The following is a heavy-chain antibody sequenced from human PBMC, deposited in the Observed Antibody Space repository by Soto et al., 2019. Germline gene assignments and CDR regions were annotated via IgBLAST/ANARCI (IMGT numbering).Heavy chain of an antibody. J-gene: IGHJ6*03. CDR2: IWYDGSNK. CDR1: GFTFSSYG. CDR3: ARGGMLYYYYYSMDV. Sequence: AGGSLRLSCAASGFTFSSYGMHWVRQAPGKGLEWVAVIWYDGSNKYYADSVKGRFTISRDNSKNTLYLQMNSLRAEDTAVYYCARGGMLYYYYYSMDVWGKGTTVTLSS. V-gene: IGHV3-33*01. D-gene: IGHD2-8*01.